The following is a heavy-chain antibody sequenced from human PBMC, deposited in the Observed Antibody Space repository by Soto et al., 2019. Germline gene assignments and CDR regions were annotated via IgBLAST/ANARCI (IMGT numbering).Heavy chain of an antibody. D-gene: IGHD3-3*01. V-gene: IGHV4-38-2*01. J-gene: IGHJ5*02. Sequence: PSETLSRTCAVSGYSSSSGYYWGWIRQPPGKWLEWIGSIYHSGSTYYKPSLKSRVTISVETSKNQFSLKLSSVTAADTAVYYCPRSPSVLRFLDWLCLNWFKPWGQGTLVNVSS. CDR1: GYSSSSGYY. CDR2: IYHSGST. CDR3: PRSPSVLRFLDWLCLNWFKP.